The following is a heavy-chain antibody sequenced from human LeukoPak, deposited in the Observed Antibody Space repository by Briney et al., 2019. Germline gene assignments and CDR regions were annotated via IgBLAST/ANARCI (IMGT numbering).Heavy chain of an antibody. CDR3: ARAKNSNGNYYLRDAFDF. V-gene: IGHV3-74*01. D-gene: IGHD3-22*01. CDR2: DGSST. CDR1: GFTFSGSW. J-gene: IGHJ3*01. Sequence: GGSLRLSCAASGFTFSGSWMHNDGSSTDYADSVKGRFTISRDNAKKSLFLLMDSLRDEDTAVYYCARAKNSNGNYYLRDAFDFWGPGTVVTVST.